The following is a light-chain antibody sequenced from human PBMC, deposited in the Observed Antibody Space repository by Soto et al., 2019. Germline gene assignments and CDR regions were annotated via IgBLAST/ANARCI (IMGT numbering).Light chain of an antibody. V-gene: IGLV1-40*01. J-gene: IGLJ1*01. CDR2: GNS. CDR3: QSYDSSLSGSYV. CDR1: SSNIGAGYD. Sequence: QSVLTQPPSVSGAPGQRVTISCTGSSSNIGAGYDVHWYQQLPGTAPKLLIYGNSNRPSGVPDRFSGSKSATSASLAITGLQAEDEADYYCQSYDSSLSGSYVFGTGNKLTVL.